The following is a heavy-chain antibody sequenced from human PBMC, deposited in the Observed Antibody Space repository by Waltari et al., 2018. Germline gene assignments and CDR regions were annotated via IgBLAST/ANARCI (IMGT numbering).Heavy chain of an antibody. CDR1: GFPFSIYA. CDR3: ASEVVGATHFDY. D-gene: IGHD1-26*01. J-gene: IGHJ4*02. Sequence: EVQLLASGGGLVPPGGSLRLSCAASGFPFSIYAMSWVRQAPGKVREWGSAMSGSGGSTYYADSVKGRFTISRDNSKNTLYLQMNSLRAEDTAVYYCASEVVGATHFDYWGQGTLVTVSS. CDR2: MSGSGGST. V-gene: IGHV3-23*01.